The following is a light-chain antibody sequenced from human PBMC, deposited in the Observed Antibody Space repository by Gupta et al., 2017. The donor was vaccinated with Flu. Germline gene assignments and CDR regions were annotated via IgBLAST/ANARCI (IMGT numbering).Light chain of an antibody. Sequence: EIVLTQSPATLSLSPGERATLSCRASQSISSYLAWYQQKPGQAPRLLIYDASNRATGTPARFSGSGSGKDFTLTISSREPEDFAVYYCQKRSNWPPFTFGHGTKLDI. V-gene: IGKV3-11*01. J-gene: IGKJ3*01. CDR3: QKRSNWPPFT. CDR1: QSISSY. CDR2: DAS.